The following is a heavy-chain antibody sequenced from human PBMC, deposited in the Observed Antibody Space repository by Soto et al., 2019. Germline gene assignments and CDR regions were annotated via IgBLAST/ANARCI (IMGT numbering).Heavy chain of an antibody. CDR1: GFTFSVYT. V-gene: IGHV3-48*02. CDR3: TTSSGHLNH. J-gene: IGHJ4*02. CDR2: ITGSSDRI. D-gene: IGHD3-22*01. Sequence: EVHLMESGGGLVQPGGSLRLSCAASGFTFSVYTMNWVRQAPGKGLHWVSYITGSSDRILFADSVKGRFTVSRDNAKNSLYLQMNSLRDEDTGVYYCTTSSGHLNHWGQGTLVSVSS.